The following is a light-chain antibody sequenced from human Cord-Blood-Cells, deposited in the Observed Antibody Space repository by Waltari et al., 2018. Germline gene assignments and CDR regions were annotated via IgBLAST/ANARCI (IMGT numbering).Light chain of an antibody. V-gene: IGLV2-14*03. CDR1: SSDVGGYNY. J-gene: IGLJ1*01. Sequence: QSALTQPAHVSGSPGQSITISCTGTSSDVGGYNYVSWYHQHPGKTPKLMIYDVSKRPSGVSHRFSGSKSVNTASLTISGRQAEGEADYYCSSYTSSSTPYVFGAGTKVTVL. CDR2: DVS. CDR3: SSYTSSSTPYV.